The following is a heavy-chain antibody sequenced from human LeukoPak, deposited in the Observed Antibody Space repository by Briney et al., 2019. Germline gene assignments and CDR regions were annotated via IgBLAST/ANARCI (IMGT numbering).Heavy chain of an antibody. D-gene: IGHD2-21*02. V-gene: IGHV3-23*01. J-gene: IGHJ6*02. CDR3: AKDLGVPYCGGDYYSYYGMDV. CDR2: ISGSGGST. Sequence: PGGSLRLSCAASGFTFSSYAMSWVRQAPGKGLEWVSAISGSGGSTYYADSVKGRFTISRDNSKNTLYLQMNSLRAEDTAVYYCAKDLGVPYCGGDYYSYYGMDVWGQGTTVTVSS. CDR1: GFTFSSYA.